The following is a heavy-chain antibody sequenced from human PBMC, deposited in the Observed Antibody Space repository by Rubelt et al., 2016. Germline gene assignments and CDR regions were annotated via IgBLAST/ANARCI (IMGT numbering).Heavy chain of an antibody. Sequence: QVQLQESGPGLVEPSETLSLTCIVSGGSIRGHYWSWIRQPPGKGLEWIGSIYYSVNTYYNPPLKSRVSISIDTSKNPFFLRLGAWTASDTAVYYCARVVKGAGRWHVFDMWGQGTVVTVSS. CDR3: ARVVKGAGRWHVFDM. V-gene: IGHV4-59*11. J-gene: IGHJ3*02. CDR1: GGSIRGHY. CDR2: IYYSVNT. D-gene: IGHD3-16*02.